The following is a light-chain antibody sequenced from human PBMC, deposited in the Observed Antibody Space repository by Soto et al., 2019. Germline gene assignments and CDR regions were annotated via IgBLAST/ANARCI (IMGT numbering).Light chain of an antibody. CDR3: RQRYSTPYT. J-gene: IGKJ2*01. V-gene: IGKV1-39*01. CDR2: VAS. Sequence: DIQMTQSPSSLSASVGDRVTITCRASQSIRNCVNWYQQKPGKAPKFLIYVASTLQSRVPSRFSGSGSGTDFTPPISSMQAEDFSTYYCRQRYSTPYTFGPGTKLEIK. CDR1: QSIRNC.